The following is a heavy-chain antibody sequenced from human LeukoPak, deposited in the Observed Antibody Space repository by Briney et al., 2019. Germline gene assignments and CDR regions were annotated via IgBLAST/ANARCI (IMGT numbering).Heavy chain of an antibody. Sequence: SETLSLTSTVSGGSISSGGYYWSWIRQHPGKGLEWIGYIYYSGSTYYAPSLKSRVAISVDTSKNQFSLKLSSVTAADTAVYYCARTYFFDYWGQGTLVTVSS. CDR3: ARTYFFDY. CDR2: IYYSGST. V-gene: IGHV4-31*03. J-gene: IGHJ4*02. CDR1: GGSISSGGYY.